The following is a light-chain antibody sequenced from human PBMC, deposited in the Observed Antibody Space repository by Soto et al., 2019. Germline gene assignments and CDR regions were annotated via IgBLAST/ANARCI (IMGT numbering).Light chain of an antibody. CDR3: QQRSNSPPFT. CDR1: QSVSSY. J-gene: IGKJ4*01. V-gene: IGKV3-11*01. CDR2: DAS. Sequence: EIVLTQSPATLSLSPGERATLSCRASQSVSSYLAWYQQKPGQAPRLLIYDASNRATGIPARFSGSGSGTDFPLTISSLEPEDFAVYYCQQRSNSPPFTFGGGTKVEIK.